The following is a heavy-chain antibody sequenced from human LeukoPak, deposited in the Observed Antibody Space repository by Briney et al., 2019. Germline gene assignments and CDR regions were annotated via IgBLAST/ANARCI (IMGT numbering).Heavy chain of an antibody. CDR1: GFVFSDSA. D-gene: IGHD3-3*01. CDR2: IRGKAKNYAT. CDR3: TSPAHDFDFWSGYYSF. V-gene: IGHV3-73*01. Sequence: GGSLTLSCAASGFVFSDSAVHWVRQTSGTGLEWIGLIRGKAKNYATAHAASVRGRFSVSRDDSKSTAYLEMNSLKTEDTAVYYCTSPAHDFDFWSGYYSFWGPGTLVTVSS. J-gene: IGHJ4*02.